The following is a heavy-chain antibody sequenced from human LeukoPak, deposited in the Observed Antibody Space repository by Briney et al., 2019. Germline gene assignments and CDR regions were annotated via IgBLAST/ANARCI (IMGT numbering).Heavy chain of an antibody. J-gene: IGHJ4*02. Sequence: GGSLRLSCAASGFSFSGYGMHWVRQAPGKGLEWVAVISYDGSDKKYGDSVKGRFTISRVNSKNTLYLQMNNLRAEDTAVYYCARDKVAVAGTALDYWGQGTLVTVSS. CDR1: GFSFSGYG. CDR2: ISYDGSDK. V-gene: IGHV3-30*03. D-gene: IGHD6-19*01. CDR3: ARDKVAVAGTALDY.